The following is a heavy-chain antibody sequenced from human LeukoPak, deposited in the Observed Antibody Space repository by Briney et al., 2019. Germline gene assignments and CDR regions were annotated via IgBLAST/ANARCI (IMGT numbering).Heavy chain of an antibody. CDR1: GYTFTSYG. D-gene: IGHD6-19*01. J-gene: IGHJ4*02. CDR3: ARRGVYSSGWYSTETPYYFDY. CDR2: ISAYNGNT. V-gene: IGHV1-18*01. Sequence: VASVKVSCKASGYTFTSYGISWVRQAPGRGLEWMGWISAYNGNTNYAQKLQGRVTMTTDTSTSTAYMELRSLRSDDTAVYYCARRGVYSSGWYSTETPYYFDYWGQGTLVTVSS.